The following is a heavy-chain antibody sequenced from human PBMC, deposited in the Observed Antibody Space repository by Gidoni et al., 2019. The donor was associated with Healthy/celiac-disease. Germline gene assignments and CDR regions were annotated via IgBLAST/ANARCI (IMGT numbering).Heavy chain of an antibody. V-gene: IGHV1-69*01. D-gene: IGHD2-21*02. Sequence: QVQLVQSGAEVKKPGYSVKVSCKASGGTFSSYAISWVRQAPGQGLEWMGGIIPIFGTANYAQKFQGRVTITADESTSTAYMELSSLRSEDTAVYYCARDRGDVTPFIFDYWGQGTLVTVSS. CDR1: GGTFSSYA. CDR3: ARDRGDVTPFIFDY. J-gene: IGHJ4*02. CDR2: IIPIFGTA.